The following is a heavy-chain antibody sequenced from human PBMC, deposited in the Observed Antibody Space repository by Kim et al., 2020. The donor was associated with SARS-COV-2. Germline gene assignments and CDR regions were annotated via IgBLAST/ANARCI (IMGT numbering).Heavy chain of an antibody. CDR3: ARVRSAQFDY. V-gene: IGHV3-23*01. D-gene: IGHD3-3*01. J-gene: IGHJ4*02. CDR2: ST. Sequence: STDHADSVKGRFTISRDNSKNTLYLQMNSLSAEDTAVYYCARVRSAQFDYWGQGTLVTVSS.